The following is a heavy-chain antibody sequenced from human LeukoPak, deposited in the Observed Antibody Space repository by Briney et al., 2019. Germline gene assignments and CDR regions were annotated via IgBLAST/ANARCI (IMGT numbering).Heavy chain of an antibody. Sequence: SETLSLTCAVSGYSISSGYYWGWIRQPPGKGLEWIGSIYHSGSTYYNPSLKSRVTISVDTSKNQFSLKLSSVTATDTAVYYCARHRSGVVVPAADDAFDIWGQGTMVTVSS. CDR3: ARHRSGVVVPAADDAFDI. V-gene: IGHV4-38-2*01. J-gene: IGHJ3*02. D-gene: IGHD2-2*01. CDR1: GYSISSGYY. CDR2: IYHSGST.